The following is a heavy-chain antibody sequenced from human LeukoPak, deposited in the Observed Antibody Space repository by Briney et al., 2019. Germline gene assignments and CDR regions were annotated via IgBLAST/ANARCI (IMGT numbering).Heavy chain of an antibody. Sequence: SETLSLTCTVSGGSISSGSYYWSWIRQPAGKGLEWIGRIYTSGSTNYNPSLKSRVTMSVDTSKNQFSLKLSSVTAADTAVYYCARDSYCSSTSCYVPFDYWGQGTLVTVSS. CDR3: ARDSYCSSTSCYVPFDY. CDR1: GGSISSGSYY. CDR2: IYTSGST. J-gene: IGHJ4*02. V-gene: IGHV4-61*02. D-gene: IGHD2-2*01.